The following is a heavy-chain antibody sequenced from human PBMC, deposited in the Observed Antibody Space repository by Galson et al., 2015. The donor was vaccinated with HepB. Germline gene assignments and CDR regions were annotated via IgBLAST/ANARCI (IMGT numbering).Heavy chain of an antibody. V-gene: IGHV1-2*06. D-gene: IGHD2-2*01. CDR3: ARGYCSSTSCYAWFDP. Sequence: SVKVSCKASGYTFTGYYMHWVRQAPGQGLEWMGRINPNSGGTNYAQKFQGKVTMTRDTSISTAYMELSRLRSDDTAVYYCARGYCSSTSCYAWFDPWGQGTLVTVSS. CDR1: GYTFTGYY. CDR2: INPNSGGT. J-gene: IGHJ5*02.